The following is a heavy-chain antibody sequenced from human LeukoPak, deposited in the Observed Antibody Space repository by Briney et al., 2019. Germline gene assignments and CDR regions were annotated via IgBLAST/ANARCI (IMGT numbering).Heavy chain of an antibody. CDR3: ARARTGLGYCSGGSCYQYYYYYMDV. D-gene: IGHD2-15*01. CDR1: GGSFSGYY. J-gene: IGHJ6*03. Sequence: PSETLSLTCAVYGGSFSGYYWSWIRQPPGKGLEWIGYIYYSGSTNYNPSLKSRVTISVDTSKNQFSLKLSSVTAADTAVYYCARARTGLGYCSGGSCYQYYYYYMDVWGKGTTVTVSS. V-gene: IGHV4-59*01. CDR2: IYYSGST.